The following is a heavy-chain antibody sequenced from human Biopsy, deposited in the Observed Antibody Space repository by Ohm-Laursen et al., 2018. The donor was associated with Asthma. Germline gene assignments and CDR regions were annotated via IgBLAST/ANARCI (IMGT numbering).Heavy chain of an antibody. CDR3: ARTFHFWSPYHAEHYQL. Sequence: SLRLSCSASGFTFGDYWMSWVRQVPGKGLEWVANIKHGGTEKNHVDSLKGRFIISRDNAKNSLYLQMNSLRAEDTAVYYCARTFHFWSPYHAEHYQLWGQGTLVTVSS. J-gene: IGHJ1*01. V-gene: IGHV3-7*01. CDR1: GFTFGDYW. D-gene: IGHD3-3*02. CDR2: IKHGGTEK.